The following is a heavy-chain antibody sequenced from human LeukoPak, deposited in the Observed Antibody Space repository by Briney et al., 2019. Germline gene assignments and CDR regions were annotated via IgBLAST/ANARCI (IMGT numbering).Heavy chain of an antibody. D-gene: IGHD3-16*02. CDR1: GFTYSSYS. V-gene: IGHV3-21*01. CDR2: ISSSSSYI. Sequence: GGSLRLSCAASGFTYSSYSMNWVRQGPGKGLEWVSSISSSSSYIYYADSVKGRFTISRDNAKNSLYLEMNSLRAEDTAVYYCAVLRSYRSFPPADYWGQGTLVTVSS. J-gene: IGHJ4*02. CDR3: AVLRSYRSFPPADY.